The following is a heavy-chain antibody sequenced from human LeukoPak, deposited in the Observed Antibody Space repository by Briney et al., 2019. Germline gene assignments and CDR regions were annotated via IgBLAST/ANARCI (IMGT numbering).Heavy chain of an antibody. V-gene: IGHV4-59*01. J-gene: IGHJ4*02. CDR2: ISYTGST. D-gene: IGHD3-9*01. CDR3: ARDLRGPNDY. Sequence: PSETLSLTCTVSGGSISSYYWSWIRQPPGKGLEWIAYISYTGSTNYNPSLKSRVTISVGTSKNQFSLKLNSVTAADTAVYYCARDLRGPNDYWGQGTLVTVSS. CDR1: GGSISSYY.